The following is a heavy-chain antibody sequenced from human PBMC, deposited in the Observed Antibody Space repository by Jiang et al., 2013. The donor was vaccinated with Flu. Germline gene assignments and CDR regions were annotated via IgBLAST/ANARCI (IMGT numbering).Heavy chain of an antibody. CDR1: GFTFSSFA. D-gene: IGHD4-17*01. CDR3: AKEVTTASYDY. V-gene: IGHV3-23*01. J-gene: IGHJ4*02. Sequence: VQLLESGGGLVQPGGSLRLSCAASGFTFSSFAMSWVRQAPGKGLEWVSAIGGSGSNTYYADSVKGRFTISRDSSKNTLHLQMNSLRAEDTAIYYCAKEVTTASYDYWGQGTLVTVSS. CDR2: IGGSGSNT.